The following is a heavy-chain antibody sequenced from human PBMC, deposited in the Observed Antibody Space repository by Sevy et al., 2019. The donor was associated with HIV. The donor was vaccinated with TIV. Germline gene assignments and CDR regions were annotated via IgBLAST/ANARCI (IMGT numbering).Heavy chain of an antibody. CDR3: ARYPIVVVPAAEYYFDY. V-gene: IGHV5-51*01. D-gene: IGHD2-2*01. J-gene: IGHJ4*02. CDR2: IYPGDSDT. Sequence: GESLKISCKGSGYTFTNYWIGWVRQMPGKGLEWMGIIYPGDSDTRYSPSFQGQVTISADNSISTAYLQWSSLKASDTAMYYCARYPIVVVPAAEYYFDYWGQGTLVTVSS. CDR1: GYTFTNYW.